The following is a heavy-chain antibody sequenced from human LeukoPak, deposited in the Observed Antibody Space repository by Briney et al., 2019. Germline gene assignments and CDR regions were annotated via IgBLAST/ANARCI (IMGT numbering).Heavy chain of an antibody. CDR1: GGSISSGDYY. V-gene: IGHV4-30-4*08. Sequence: PSQTLSLTCTVSGGSISSGDYYWSWLRQPPGKGLEWIGYIYYSGSTYYNPSLKSRVTISVDTSKNQFSLKLSSVTAADTAVYYCARAPYDFWSGYRGRWFDPWGQGTLVTVSS. D-gene: IGHD3-3*01. J-gene: IGHJ5*02. CDR3: ARAPYDFWSGYRGRWFDP. CDR2: IYYSGST.